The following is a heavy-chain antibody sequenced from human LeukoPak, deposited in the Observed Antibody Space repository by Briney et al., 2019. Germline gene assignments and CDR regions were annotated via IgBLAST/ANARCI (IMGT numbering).Heavy chain of an antibody. V-gene: IGHV1-2*02. CDR1: GYTFHDYY. CDR2: INPKNGGT. CDR3: ATDAYDCSSTSCLDWFAP. Sequence: GASVKVSCKASGYTFHDYYIHWVRQAPGQGLEWMGWINPKNGGTNYAQKFQGRVTMTRDTSISTASMELSRLTSDDTAVYYCATDAYDCSSTSCLDWFAPWSQGTLVTVSS. D-gene: IGHD2-2*01. J-gene: IGHJ5*02.